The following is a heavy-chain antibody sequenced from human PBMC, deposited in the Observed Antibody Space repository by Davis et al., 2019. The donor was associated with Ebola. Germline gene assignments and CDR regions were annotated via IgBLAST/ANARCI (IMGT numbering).Heavy chain of an antibody. CDR2: ITNSGSFT. CDR1: GFTFSDHY. CDR3: ARATTASWGGY. Sequence: GESLKISCAASGFTFSDHYMSWIRQAPGKGLEWVSYITNSGSFTNDADSVRGRFTISRDNVKNSLYLQMNSLRDEDTAVYYCARATTASWGGYWGQGTLVTVSS. J-gene: IGHJ4*02. D-gene: IGHD3-16*01. V-gene: IGHV3-11*06.